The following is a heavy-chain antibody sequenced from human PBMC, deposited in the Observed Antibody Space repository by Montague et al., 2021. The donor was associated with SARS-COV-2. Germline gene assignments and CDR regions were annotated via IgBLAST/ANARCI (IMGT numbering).Heavy chain of an antibody. CDR1: GGSISGSSYY. CDR3: ARRGYTGSDYFDY. D-gene: IGHD5-12*01. Sequence: SETLSLTCTVSGGSISGSSYYWGWIRQPPGKGLEWIGNIFYSGSTFYNPSLKSRVTISVDTSKNQFSLTVTSVTAADTAVYFCARRGYTGSDYFDYWGQGTRVTVSS. CDR2: IFYSGST. V-gene: IGHV4-39*07. J-gene: IGHJ4*02.